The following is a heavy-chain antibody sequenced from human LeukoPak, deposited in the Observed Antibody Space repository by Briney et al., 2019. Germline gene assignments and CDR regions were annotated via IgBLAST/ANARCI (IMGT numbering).Heavy chain of an antibody. V-gene: IGHV4-39*07. D-gene: IGHD5/OR15-5a*01. Sequence: PSETLSLTCTVSGGSISSSTYYWGWIRQPPGKGLEWIGSIYYSGSTNYNPSLKSRVTISVDTSKNQFSLKLSSVTAADTAVYYRARAEVYGFWYFDLWGRGTLVTVSS. CDR2: IYYSGST. J-gene: IGHJ2*01. CDR1: GGSISSSTYY. CDR3: ARAEVYGFWYFDL.